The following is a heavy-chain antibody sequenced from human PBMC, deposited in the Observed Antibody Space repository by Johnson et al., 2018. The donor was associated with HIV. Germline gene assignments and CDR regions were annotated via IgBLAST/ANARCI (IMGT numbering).Heavy chain of an antibody. Sequence: QVQLVESGGGVVRPGGSLRLSCAASGFTFDDYGMSWVRQAPGKGLEWVAVISYDGSNKYYADSVKGRFTISRDNSKNTLYLQMNSLRAEDTAVYYCAKRGDLYDSTASFDAFEVWGQGTMVTDSS. D-gene: IGHD5/OR15-5a*01. V-gene: IGHV3-30*18. CDR1: GFTFDDYG. J-gene: IGHJ3*01. CDR3: AKRGDLYDSTASFDAFEV. CDR2: ISYDGSNK.